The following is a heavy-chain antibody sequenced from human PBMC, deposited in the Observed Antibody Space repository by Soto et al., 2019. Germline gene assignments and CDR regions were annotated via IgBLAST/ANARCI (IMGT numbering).Heavy chain of an antibody. Sequence: ASVKVSCKASGYTFTSYAMHWVRQAPGQRLEWMGWINAGNGNTKYSQKFQGRVTITRDTSASTAYMELSSLRFEDTAVYYCAREGTIHCSGGSCQNAFDIWGQGTMVTVSS. J-gene: IGHJ3*02. CDR2: INAGNGNT. CDR3: AREGTIHCSGGSCQNAFDI. CDR1: GYTFTSYA. V-gene: IGHV1-3*01. D-gene: IGHD2-15*01.